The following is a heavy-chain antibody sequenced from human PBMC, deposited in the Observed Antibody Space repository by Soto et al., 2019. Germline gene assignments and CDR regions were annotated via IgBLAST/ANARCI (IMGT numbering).Heavy chain of an antibody. D-gene: IGHD2-2*01. CDR1: GFTFSNAW. CDR2: IKSKTDGGTT. V-gene: IGHV3-15*01. CDR3: TTVGLVVVPAAMSGILLYYYYYYMDV. Sequence: PGGSLRLSCAASGFTFSNAWMSWVRQAPGKGLEWVGRIKSKTDGGTTDYAAPVKGRFTISRDDSKNTLYLQMNSLKTEDTAVYYCTTVGLVVVPAAMSGILLYYYYYYMDVWDKGTTVTVSS. J-gene: IGHJ6*03.